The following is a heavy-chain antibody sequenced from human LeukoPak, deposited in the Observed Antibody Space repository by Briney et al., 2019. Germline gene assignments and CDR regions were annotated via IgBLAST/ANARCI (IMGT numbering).Heavy chain of an antibody. D-gene: IGHD1-26*01. CDR1: GGSISSYY. Sequence: PSETLSLTCTVSGGSISSYYWSWIRQPPGKGLEWIGYIYYSGSTNYNPSLKSRVTISVDTSKNQFSLKLSSVTAADTAVYYCARRRAEGATWEFDYWGQGTLVTVSS. J-gene: IGHJ4*02. CDR3: ARRRAEGATWEFDY. V-gene: IGHV4-59*08. CDR2: IYYSGST.